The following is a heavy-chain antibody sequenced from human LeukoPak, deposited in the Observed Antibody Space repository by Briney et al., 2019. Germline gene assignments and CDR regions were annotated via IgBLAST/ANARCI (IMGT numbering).Heavy chain of an antibody. D-gene: IGHD6-13*01. Sequence: GGSLRLSCAASGFTFSSYAMSWVRQAPGKGLEWVSSISSSSSYIYYADSVKGRFTISRDNAKNSLYLQMNSLRAEDTAVYYCARGRAAAGMGVDPWGQGTLVTVSS. V-gene: IGHV3-21*01. CDR2: ISSSSSYI. CDR3: ARGRAAAGMGVDP. J-gene: IGHJ5*02. CDR1: GFTFSSYA.